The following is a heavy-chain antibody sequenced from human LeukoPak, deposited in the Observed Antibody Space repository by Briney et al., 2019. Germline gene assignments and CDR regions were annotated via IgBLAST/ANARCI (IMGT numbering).Heavy chain of an antibody. V-gene: IGHV3-21*01. CDR3: ARTVYSGCGY. Sequence: GGSLRLSCAAFGFTFSTHSMSWVRPAPGKRLEWVSSISSSSSHIYYADSMKGRFTVSRDNAKNSLYLQMNSLRAEDTAVYYCARTVYSGCGYWGQGTLVTVSS. CDR2: ISSSSSHI. CDR1: GFTFSTHS. J-gene: IGHJ4*02. D-gene: IGHD5-12*01.